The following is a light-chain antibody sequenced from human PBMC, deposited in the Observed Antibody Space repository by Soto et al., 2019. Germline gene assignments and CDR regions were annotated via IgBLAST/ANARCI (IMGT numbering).Light chain of an antibody. J-gene: IGKJ4*01. V-gene: IGKV1-12*01. CDR2: IAS. CDR3: QQSKSFPLT. CDR1: QDITSW. Sequence: DIQMPPSPSSVSASVGDRVTITCRARQDITSWLTWYQQNPGQAPQVLTHIASRLQPAVPSRFSGRGSGTDFSLTISNLQPEDFATYFCQQSKSFPLTFGGGTKVESK.